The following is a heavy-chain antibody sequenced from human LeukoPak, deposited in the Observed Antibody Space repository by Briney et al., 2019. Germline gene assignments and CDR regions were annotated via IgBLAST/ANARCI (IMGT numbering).Heavy chain of an antibody. V-gene: IGHV4-59*11. Sequence: SETLSLTCTVSGGSISGHYWGWIRQPPGKGLEWIGYIYYTGDTNYIPSFESRVTISVDTSKNQFSLKLGSVTAADTAIYYCVRVVTGSVDYWGQGTLATVSS. CDR3: VRVVTGSVDY. D-gene: IGHD3-10*01. CDR2: IYYTGDT. CDR1: GGSISGHY. J-gene: IGHJ4*02.